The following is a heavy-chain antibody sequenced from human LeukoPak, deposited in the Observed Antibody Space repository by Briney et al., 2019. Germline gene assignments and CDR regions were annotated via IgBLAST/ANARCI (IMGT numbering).Heavy chain of an antibody. Sequence: ASVKVFCKVSGYTLTELSMHWVRQAPGKGLEWMGGFDPEDGETIYAQKFQGRVTMTEDTSTDTAYMELSSRRSEDTAVYYCATYQQWLVYFDYWGQGTLVTVSS. D-gene: IGHD6-19*01. CDR3: ATYQQWLVYFDY. CDR2: FDPEDGET. V-gene: IGHV1-24*01. CDR1: GYTLTELS. J-gene: IGHJ4*02.